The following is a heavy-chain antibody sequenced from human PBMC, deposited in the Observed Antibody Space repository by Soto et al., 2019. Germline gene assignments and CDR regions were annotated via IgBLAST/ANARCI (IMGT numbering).Heavy chain of an antibody. D-gene: IGHD3-3*01. Sequence: SETLSLTCAVYGGSFIDYSWGWIRQSPGTGLEWIGEINHSGSANYNPSLKSRVTISVDTSKNQFSLKLSSVTAADTAVYYCAIHFNYDSWSGYYNHWGQGTLVTVSS. V-gene: IGHV4-34*01. CDR1: GGSFIDYS. CDR2: INHSGSA. J-gene: IGHJ1*01. CDR3: AIHFNYDSWSGYYNH.